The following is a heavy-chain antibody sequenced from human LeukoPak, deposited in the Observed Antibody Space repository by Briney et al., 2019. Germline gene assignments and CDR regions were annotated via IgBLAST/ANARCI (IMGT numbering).Heavy chain of an antibody. Sequence: SETLSLTCTVSGGSISSYYWSWIRQPPGKGLEWIGYIYYSGSTNYNPSLKSRVTISVDTSKNQFSLKLSSVTAADTAVYYCARERRTILGDAFDIWGQGTMVTVSS. CDR2: IYYSGST. J-gene: IGHJ3*02. CDR1: GGSISSYY. V-gene: IGHV4-59*01. CDR3: ARERRTILGDAFDI. D-gene: IGHD7-27*01.